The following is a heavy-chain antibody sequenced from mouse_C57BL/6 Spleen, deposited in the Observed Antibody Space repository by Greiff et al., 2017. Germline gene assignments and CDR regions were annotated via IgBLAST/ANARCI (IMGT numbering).Heavy chain of an antibody. V-gene: IGHV1-18*01. Sequence: VQLKQSGPELVKPGASVKIPCKASGYTFTDYNMDWVKQSHGKSLEWIGDINPNNGGTFYNQKFKGKATLTVDKSSSTAYMELRSLTSEDTAVYYCARGTGSLYFDYWGQGTTLTVSS. CDR1: GYTFTDYN. J-gene: IGHJ2*01. CDR3: ARGTGSLYFDY. CDR2: INPNNGGT. D-gene: IGHD1-1*01.